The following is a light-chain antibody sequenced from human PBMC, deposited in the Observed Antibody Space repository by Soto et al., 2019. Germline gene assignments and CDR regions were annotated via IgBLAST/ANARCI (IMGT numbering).Light chain of an antibody. CDR3: QSYDSSLSVFV. Sequence: QSVLTQPPSVSGAPGQRVTISCTGSSSNIGAGYDVHWYQQLPGTAPKLLIYANINRPSGVPNRFSGSKSGTSASLAITGLQAEDVADYYCQSYDSSLSVFVFGTGTKVTVL. CDR1: SSNIGAGYD. V-gene: IGLV1-40*01. J-gene: IGLJ1*01. CDR2: ANI.